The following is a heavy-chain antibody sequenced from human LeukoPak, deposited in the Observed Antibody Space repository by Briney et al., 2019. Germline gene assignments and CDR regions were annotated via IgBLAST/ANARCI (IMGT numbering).Heavy chain of an antibody. CDR2: ISGSGGST. Sequence: GGSLRLSCAASGFMFSSSWMAWVRQAPGKGLEWVSGISGSGGSTYVADSMKGRFTVSRDNSKNTLYLQMNSLRADDTAVYYCAKDRPTVYSSSWLHFLDSWGQGTLVTVSS. CDR3: AKDRPTVYSSSWLHFLDS. J-gene: IGHJ4*02. CDR1: GFMFSSSW. V-gene: IGHV3-23*01. D-gene: IGHD6-13*01.